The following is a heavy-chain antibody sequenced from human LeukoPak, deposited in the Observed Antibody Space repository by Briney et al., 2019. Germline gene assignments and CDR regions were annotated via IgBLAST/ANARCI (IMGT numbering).Heavy chain of an antibody. D-gene: IGHD3-22*01. CDR2: ISSSSSYI. Sequence: GGSLRLSCAASGFTFSSYSMNWVRQAPGKGLEWVSSISSSSSYIYYADSVKGRFTISRDNAKNSLYLQMNSLRAEDTAVYYCARDPGDYYDSSGYYLPLLDYWGQGTLVTVSS. V-gene: IGHV3-21*01. CDR1: GFTFSSYS. CDR3: ARDPGDYYDSSGYYLPLLDY. J-gene: IGHJ4*02.